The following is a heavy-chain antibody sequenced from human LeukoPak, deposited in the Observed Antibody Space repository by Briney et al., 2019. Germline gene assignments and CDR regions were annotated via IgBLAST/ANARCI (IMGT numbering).Heavy chain of an antibody. CDR2: INHSGST. J-gene: IGHJ3*01. CDR3: AGGAYYYGSGSYAD. Sequence: PSETLSLTCAVYGGSFSGYYWSWIRQPPGKGLEWIEEINHSGSTNYNPSLKSRVTISVDTSKNQFSLKLSSVTAADTAVYYCAGGAYYYGSGSYADWGPGTMVAVSS. V-gene: IGHV4-34*01. D-gene: IGHD3-10*01. CDR1: GGSFSGYY.